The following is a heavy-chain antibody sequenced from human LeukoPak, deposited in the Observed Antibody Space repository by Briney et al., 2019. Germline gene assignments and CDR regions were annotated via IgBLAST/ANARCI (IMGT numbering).Heavy chain of an antibody. CDR1: GFTFSSYT. V-gene: IGHV3-48*04. D-gene: IGHD4-17*01. Sequence: GGSLRLSCAASGFTFSSYTMNWVRQAPGKGLEWVSSISRSSSTIYYADSVKGRFTISRDNAKNSLYLQMNSLRAEDTAVYYCARDNTVTTPFDYWGQGTLVTVSS. CDR3: ARDNTVTTPFDY. CDR2: ISRSSSTI. J-gene: IGHJ4*02.